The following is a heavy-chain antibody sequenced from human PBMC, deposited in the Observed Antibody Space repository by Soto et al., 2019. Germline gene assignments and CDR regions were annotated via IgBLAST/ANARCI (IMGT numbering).Heavy chain of an antibody. CDR1: GYTFTSYD. J-gene: IGHJ6*02. D-gene: IGHD3-3*01. CDR3: ARDHGIIAFGVYSMYYYGMDV. Sequence: VASVKVSCKASGYTFTSYDINWVRQATGQGLEWMGWMNPNSGNTGYAQKFQGRVTMTRNTSISTAYMELSSLRSEDTAVYYCARDHGIIAFGVYSMYYYGMDVWGQGTTVTVSS. V-gene: IGHV1-8*01. CDR2: MNPNSGNT.